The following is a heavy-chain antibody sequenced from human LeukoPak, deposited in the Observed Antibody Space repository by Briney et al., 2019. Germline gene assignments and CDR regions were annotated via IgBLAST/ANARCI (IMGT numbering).Heavy chain of an antibody. V-gene: IGHV3-30*18. Sequence: PGGSLRLSCAASGFTFSSYGMHWVRQAPGKGLEWVAVISYDGSNKYYADSVKGRFTISRDNSKNTLYLQMNSLRAEDTAVYYCAKCSSWYEGYFDYWGQGTLVTVSS. CDR3: AKCSSWYEGYFDY. D-gene: IGHD6-13*01. CDR2: ISYDGSNK. CDR1: GFTFSSYG. J-gene: IGHJ4*02.